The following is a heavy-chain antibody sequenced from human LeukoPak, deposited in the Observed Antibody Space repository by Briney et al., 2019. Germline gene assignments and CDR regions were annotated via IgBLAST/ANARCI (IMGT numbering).Heavy chain of an antibody. D-gene: IGHD6-19*01. CDR1: GFTFSSYW. Sequence: GGSLRLSCAASGFTFSSYWMSWVRQAPGKGLEWVANIKQDGSEKYYVDSVKGRFTISRDNAKNSLYLQMNSLRAEDTAVYYCAKDGAVAGTSVYFDYWGQGTLVTVSS. V-gene: IGHV3-7*03. J-gene: IGHJ4*02. CDR2: IKQDGSEK. CDR3: AKDGAVAGTSVYFDY.